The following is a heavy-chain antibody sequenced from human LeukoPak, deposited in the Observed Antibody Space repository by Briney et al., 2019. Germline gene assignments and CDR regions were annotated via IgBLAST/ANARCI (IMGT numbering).Heavy chain of an antibody. Sequence: ASVKVSCKASGYTFTSYYMHWVRQAPGQGLEWMGIINPSGGSTSYAQKFQGRVTMTRDTSTSTVYMELSSLRSEDTAVYYCARARMTTVYYYGMDVWGQGTTVTVSS. V-gene: IGHV1-46*01. D-gene: IGHD4-17*01. CDR3: ARARMTTVYYYGMDV. CDR2: INPSGGST. J-gene: IGHJ6*02. CDR1: GYTFTSYY.